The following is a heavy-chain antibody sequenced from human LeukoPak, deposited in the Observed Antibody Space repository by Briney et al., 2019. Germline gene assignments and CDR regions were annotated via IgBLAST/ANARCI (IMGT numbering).Heavy chain of an antibody. D-gene: IGHD3-16*01. J-gene: IGHJ4*02. Sequence: GGSLRLSCAASGLTFSGSAMHWVPHAPGKGREWVGRIRSKANSYATAYPASVEGRFTISRDDSKNKAYLQMNSLKTEDTAVYYCTRPSNPKSFGPEYYFDYWGQGTLVTVSS. CDR1: GLTFSGSA. V-gene: IGHV3-73*01. CDR3: TRPSNPKSFGPEYYFDY. CDR2: IRSKANSYAT.